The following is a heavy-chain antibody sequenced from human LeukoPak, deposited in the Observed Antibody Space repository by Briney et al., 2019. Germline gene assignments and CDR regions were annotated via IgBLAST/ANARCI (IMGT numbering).Heavy chain of an antibody. CDR1: GFSVSGNY. CDR3: ARAGAFVAHYRFLWSY. D-gene: IGHD3-3*01. Sequence: GGSLRLSCAASGFSVSGNYMNWVRQAPGKGLEWVSVIYTGGNTYYADSVKGRFTISRDNAKNSLYLQMNSLRAEDTAVYYCARAGAFVAHYRFLWSYWGQGTLVTVSS. CDR2: IYTGGNT. J-gene: IGHJ4*02. V-gene: IGHV3-66*01.